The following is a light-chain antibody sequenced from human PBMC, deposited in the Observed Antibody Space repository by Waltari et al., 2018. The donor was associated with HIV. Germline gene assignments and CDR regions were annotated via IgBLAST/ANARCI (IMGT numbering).Light chain of an antibody. CDR3: YSAADNMGV. CDR2: KDN. CDR1: VLAKSY. Sequence: SYELTQPSSVSVSPGQTTRITCSGDVLAKSYARWFQQKPGQAPVGMIYKDNERPSGIPERFSGSSSGTTVTLTISGAQIEEEADYCCYSAADNMGVFGGGTKLTVL. V-gene: IGLV3-27*01. J-gene: IGLJ3*02.